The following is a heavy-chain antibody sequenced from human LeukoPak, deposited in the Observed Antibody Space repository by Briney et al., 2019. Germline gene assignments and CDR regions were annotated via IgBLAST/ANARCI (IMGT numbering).Heavy chain of an antibody. J-gene: IGHJ4*02. CDR1: GGSISSYY. CDR2: IYYSGST. CDR3: ARVAAAGVFDY. D-gene: IGHD6-13*01. Sequence: ASETLSLTCTVSGGSISSYYWSWIRQPPGKGLEWIGYIYYSGSTNYNPSLKSRVTISVDTSKNQFSLKLSSVTAADTAVYYCARVAAAGVFDYWGQGTLVTVSS. V-gene: IGHV4-59*01.